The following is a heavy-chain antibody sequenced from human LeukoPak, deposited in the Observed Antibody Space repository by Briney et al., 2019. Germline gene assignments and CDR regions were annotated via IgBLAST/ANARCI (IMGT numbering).Heavy chain of an antibody. V-gene: IGHV1-24*01. CDR1: GYTLTELS. D-gene: IGHD1-7*01. Sequence: ASVTVSCKVSGYTLTELSMHWVRQAPGKGLEWTGGFDPEDGETIYAQKFQGRVTMTEDTSTDTAYMELSSLRSEDTAVYYCATGSNWNYDGYFDYWGQGTLVTVSS. CDR2: FDPEDGET. CDR3: ATGSNWNYDGYFDY. J-gene: IGHJ4*02.